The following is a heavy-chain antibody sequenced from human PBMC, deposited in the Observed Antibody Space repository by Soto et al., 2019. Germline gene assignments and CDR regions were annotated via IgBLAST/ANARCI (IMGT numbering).Heavy chain of an antibody. Sequence: GGSLRLSCSASVFTVSSNYMSWVRQAPGKGLEWVSVIYSGGSTYYADSVKGRFTISRDNAKKSLYLQMNSLRAEDTAVYYCAREVTVFGVIIPTPMDVWGQGNTGTVYS. V-gene: IGHV3-53*01. CDR1: VFTVSSNY. D-gene: IGHD3-3*01. CDR3: AREVTVFGVIIPTPMDV. J-gene: IGHJ6*02. CDR2: IYSGGST.